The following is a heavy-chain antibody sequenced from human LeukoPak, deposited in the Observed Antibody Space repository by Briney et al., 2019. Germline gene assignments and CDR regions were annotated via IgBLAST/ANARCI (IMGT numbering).Heavy chain of an antibody. CDR1: GFTFSSYA. CDR2: ISGSGGST. V-gene: IGHV3-23*01. J-gene: IGHJ4*02. D-gene: IGHD5-12*01. CDR3: AKGYSGYGFPDY. Sequence: PGGSLRFSCAASGFTFSSYAMSWVRQAPGKGLEWVSAISGSGGSTYYADSVKGRFTISRDNSKNTLYLQMNSLRAEDTAVYYCAKGYSGYGFPDYWGQGTLVTVSS.